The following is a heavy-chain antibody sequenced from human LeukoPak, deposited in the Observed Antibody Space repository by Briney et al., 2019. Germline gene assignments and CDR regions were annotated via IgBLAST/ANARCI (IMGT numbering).Heavy chain of an antibody. J-gene: IGHJ1*01. V-gene: IGHV3-43*02. CDR3: AAESYYLSY. D-gene: IGHD1-26*01. Sequence: GGSLRLSCAASGFTFDDYALHWVRQAPGKGLEWVSLITGDGGRTYYADSVKGRFTISRDKSKNSLCLQMNSLRTEDTALYYWAAESYYLSYGGEGTLVSVSS. CDR1: GFTFDDYA. CDR2: ITGDGGRT.